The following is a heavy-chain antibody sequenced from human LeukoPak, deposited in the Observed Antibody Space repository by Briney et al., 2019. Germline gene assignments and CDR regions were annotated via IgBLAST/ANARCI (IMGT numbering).Heavy chain of an antibody. J-gene: IGHJ4*02. D-gene: IGHD6-6*01. CDR2: IHPSGGST. Sequence: GASVNVSCKATGYTFTTYYMHWVRQAPGQGLEWMGIIHPSGGSTSNAQRFQGRVTMTRDTSTSTDYMELSSLRSEDTAVYYCARDSGSSSIDYWGQGTLVSVSS. V-gene: IGHV1-46*01. CDR3: ARDSGSSSIDY. CDR1: GYTFTTYY.